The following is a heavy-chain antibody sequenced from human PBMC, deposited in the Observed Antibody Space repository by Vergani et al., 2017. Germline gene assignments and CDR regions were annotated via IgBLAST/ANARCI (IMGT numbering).Heavy chain of an antibody. CDR2: IYHSGST. J-gene: IGHJ6*03. D-gene: IGHD2-2*01. CDR1: GYSISSGYY. V-gene: IGHV4-38-2*02. Sequence: QVQLQESGPGLVKPSETLSLTCTVSGYSISSGYYWGWIRQPPGKGLEWIGSIYHSGSTYYNPSLKSRVTISVDTSKNQFSLKLSSVTAADTAVYYCARGGYCSSTSCYGYMDVWGKGP. CDR3: ARGGYCSSTSCYGYMDV.